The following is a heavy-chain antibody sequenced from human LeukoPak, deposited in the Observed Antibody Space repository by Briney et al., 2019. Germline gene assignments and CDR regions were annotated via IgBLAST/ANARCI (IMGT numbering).Heavy chain of an antibody. D-gene: IGHD3-16*01. CDR3: ARATKHINPPVWGLPLILTGYFDY. J-gene: IGHJ4*02. V-gene: IGHV4-39*01. Sequence: SETLSLTCTVSGGSISSSSYYWGWIRQPPGKGLEWIGSIYYSGSTYYNPSLKSRVTISVDTSKNQFSLKLSSVTAADTAVYYCARATKHINPPVWGLPLILTGYFDYWGQGTLVTVSS. CDR2: IYYSGST. CDR1: GGSISSSSYY.